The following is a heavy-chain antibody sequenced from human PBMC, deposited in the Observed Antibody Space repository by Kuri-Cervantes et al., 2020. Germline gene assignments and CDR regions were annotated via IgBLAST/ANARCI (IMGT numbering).Heavy chain of an antibody. D-gene: IGHD4-17*01. V-gene: IGHV3-23*01. CDR1: GFTFNSNG. Sequence: GGSLRLSCAASGFTFNSNGMSWVRQAPGKGLEWVSSVSASGGLTYYTDSVKGRFTISRDNAKNSLYLQMNSLRAEDTAVYYCARETVPNLGYFDYWGQGTLVTVSS. J-gene: IGHJ4*02. CDR2: VSASGGLT. CDR3: ARETVPNLGYFDY.